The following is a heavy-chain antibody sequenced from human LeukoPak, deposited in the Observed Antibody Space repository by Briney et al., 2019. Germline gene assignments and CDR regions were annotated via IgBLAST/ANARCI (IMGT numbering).Heavy chain of an antibody. Sequence: SETLSLTCTVSGGSVSGDIYYWTWIRQPPGKGLEWIGFIYYSGSTNYNPSLKSRVTMSVDTSKNQFSLKLSSVTAADTAVYYCARVKEGEGTTAGIDYWGQGTLVTVSS. V-gene: IGHV4-61*01. J-gene: IGHJ4*02. CDR2: IYYSGST. CDR3: ARVKEGEGTTAGIDY. CDR1: GGSVSGDIYY. D-gene: IGHD4-17*01.